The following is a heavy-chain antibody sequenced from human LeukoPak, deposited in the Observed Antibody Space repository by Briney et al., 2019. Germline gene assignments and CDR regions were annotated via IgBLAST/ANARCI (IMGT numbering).Heavy chain of an antibody. CDR1: GGSISSYY. CDR2: IYYSGST. Sequence: SETLSLTCTVSGGSISSYYWSWIRQPPGKGLEWIGYIYYSGSTNYNPSLKSRVTISVDTSKNQFSLRLSSVTAADTAVYYCARGGFHHGFDFWGQGTVVTVSS. V-gene: IGHV4-59*01. CDR3: ARGGFHHGFDF. D-gene: IGHD2-8*01. J-gene: IGHJ4*02.